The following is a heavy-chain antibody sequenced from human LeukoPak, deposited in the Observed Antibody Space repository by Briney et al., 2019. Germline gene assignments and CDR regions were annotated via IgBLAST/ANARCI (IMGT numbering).Heavy chain of an antibody. CDR3: ARDNRWGGSRFDY. D-gene: IGHD1-26*01. V-gene: IGHV3-23*01. J-gene: IGHJ4*02. CDR1: GFTFSSYA. CDR2: ISGSGGST. Sequence: PGGSLRLSCAASGFTFSSYAMSWVRQAPGKGLEWVSAISGSGGSTYYADSVKGRFTISRDNSKNTLYLQMNSLRAEDTAVYYCARDNRWGGSRFDYWGQGTLVTVSS.